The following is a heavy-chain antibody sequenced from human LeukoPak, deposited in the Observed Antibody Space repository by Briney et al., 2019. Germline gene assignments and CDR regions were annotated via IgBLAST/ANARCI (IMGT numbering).Heavy chain of an antibody. CDR3: ATLITGSGWYNY. CDR2: ISDSGGST. CDR1: GFTFSSYA. J-gene: IGHJ4*02. V-gene: IGHV3-23*01. Sequence: PGGSLRLSCAGSGFTFSSYAMSWVRQAPGKGLEWVSAISDSGGSTYYADSVKGRFTISRDNSKNTLYVQMNSLRAEDTAIYYCATLITGSGWYNYWGQGTLVTVSS. D-gene: IGHD6-19*01.